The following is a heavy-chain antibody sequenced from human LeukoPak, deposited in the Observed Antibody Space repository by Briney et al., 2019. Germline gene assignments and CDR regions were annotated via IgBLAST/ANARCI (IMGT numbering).Heavy chain of an antibody. CDR3: TIAEREPAMTFDY. J-gene: IGHJ4*02. Sequence: GASVKVSCKAFRYTFTSYGISWVRPAPGQGLEWMGWISAYNGNTNYAQKLQGRVTMTTDTSTSTAYMELRSLSVDDTAVDYWTIAEREPAMTFDYWGQGTLVTVSS. V-gene: IGHV1-18*01. CDR1: RYTFTSYG. D-gene: IGHD5-18*01. CDR2: ISAYNGNT.